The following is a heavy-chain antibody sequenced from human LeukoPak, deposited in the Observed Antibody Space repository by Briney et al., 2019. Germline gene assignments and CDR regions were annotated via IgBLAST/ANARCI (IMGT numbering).Heavy chain of an antibody. CDR2: IYYSGST. V-gene: IGHV4-31*03. J-gene: IGHJ4*02. Sequence: SETLSLTCTVSGGSISSGGYCWSWIRQHPGKGLEWIGYIYYSGSTYYNPSLKSRVTISVDTSKNQFSLKLSSVTAADTAVYYCAREVATINGFDYWGQGTLVTVSS. CDR1: GGSISSGGYC. CDR3: AREVATINGFDY. D-gene: IGHD5-12*01.